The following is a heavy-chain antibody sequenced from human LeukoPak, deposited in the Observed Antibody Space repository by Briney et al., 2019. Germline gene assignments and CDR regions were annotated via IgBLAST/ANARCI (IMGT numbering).Heavy chain of an antibody. V-gene: IGHV4-34*01. D-gene: IGHD3-10*01. CDR1: GGSFSGYY. Sequence: PSETLSLTCAVYGGSFSGYYWSWIRQAPGKGLEWIGEINHSGSTNYNPSLKSRVTISVDTSKNQFSLKLSSVTAADTAVYYCARMGGSYGSGSYLRYWGQGTLVTVSS. J-gene: IGHJ4*02. CDR3: ARMGGSYGSGSYLRY. CDR2: INHSGST.